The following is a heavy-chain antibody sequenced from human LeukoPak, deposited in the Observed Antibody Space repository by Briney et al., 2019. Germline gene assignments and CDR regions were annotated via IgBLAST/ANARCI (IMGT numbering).Heavy chain of an antibody. V-gene: IGHV3-48*04. CDR3: ARDQDLPYCTSTTCHSGNYYYGMDV. Sequence: GGSLRLSCAASGFTFSTYTMNWVRQAPGKGLEWVSYISSSSSTIYYADSVKGRFTISRDNAKNSLYLQMNSLRAEDTAVYYCARDQDLPYCTSTTCHSGNYYYGMDVWGQGTSVTVSS. J-gene: IGHJ6*02. CDR1: GFTFSTYT. D-gene: IGHD2-2*02. CDR2: ISSSSSTI.